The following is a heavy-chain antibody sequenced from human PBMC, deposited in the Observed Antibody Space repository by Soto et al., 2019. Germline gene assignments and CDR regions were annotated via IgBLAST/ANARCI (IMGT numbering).Heavy chain of an antibody. J-gene: IGHJ6*02. CDR1: CGSVSSGSYY. D-gene: IGHD4-4*01. V-gene: IGHV4-61*01. CDR2: IYYSGST. Sequence: SETLSLTCTVSCGSVSSGSYYWSWIRQPPGKGLEWIGYIYYSGSTNYNPSLKSRVTISVDTSKNQFSLKLSSVTAADTAVYYCARWMTTVTTSYYYYGMDVWGQGTTVTVSS. CDR3: ARWMTTVTTSYYYYGMDV.